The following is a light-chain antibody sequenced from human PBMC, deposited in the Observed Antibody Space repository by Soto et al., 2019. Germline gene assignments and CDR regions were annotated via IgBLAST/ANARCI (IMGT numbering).Light chain of an antibody. CDR1: SSNIGAGYD. CDR3: LSFDSSLSVV. CDR2: GNT. J-gene: IGLJ2*01. Sequence: QSVLTQPPSVYGAPGQRVTISCTGSSSNIGAGYDVHWYQQLPGRAPKLLIYGNTNGPSGVPDRFSGSKSGTSASLAITGLQAEDEADYYCLSFDSSLSVVFGGGTKLTVL. V-gene: IGLV1-40*01.